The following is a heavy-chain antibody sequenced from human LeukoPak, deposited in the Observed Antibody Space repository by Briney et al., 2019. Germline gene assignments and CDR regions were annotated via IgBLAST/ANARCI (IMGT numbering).Heavy chain of an antibody. CDR3: ARRAGAYSHPYDY. Sequence: GGSLRLSCSASGFTFSTYWMHWVRQAPGKGLVWVARISSDGSNTNYADSVKGRFTISRDNSKNTLYLQMNSLRAEDTAVYYCARRAGAYSHPYDYWGQGTLVTVSS. J-gene: IGHJ4*02. CDR1: GFTFSTYW. CDR2: ISSDGSNT. D-gene: IGHD4/OR15-4a*01. V-gene: IGHV3-74*01.